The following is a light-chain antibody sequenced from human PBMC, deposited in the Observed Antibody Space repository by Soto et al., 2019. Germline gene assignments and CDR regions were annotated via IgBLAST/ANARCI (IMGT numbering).Light chain of an antibody. CDR1: SSDVGGYNY. V-gene: IGLV2-8*01. J-gene: IGLJ1*01. CDR2: EVS. CDR3: SSYAGSNNFGYV. Sequence: QSALTQPPSASGSPGQSVTISCTGTSSDVGGYNYVSWYQQHPGKAPKLMIYEVSKRPSGVPDRFSGSESGNTASLTVSGLQADDEADYYCSSYAGSNNFGYVYVTRTKLT.